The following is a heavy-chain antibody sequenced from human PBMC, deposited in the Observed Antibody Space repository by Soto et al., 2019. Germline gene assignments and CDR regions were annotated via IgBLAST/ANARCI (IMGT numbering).Heavy chain of an antibody. D-gene: IGHD3-10*01. CDR2: ISYDGSNK. Sequence: QVQLVESGGGVVQPGRSLRLYCVASGFTFSNSAIHWVRQAPGKGLDWVAVISYDGSNKYYGDSVKGRFTISRDNSKNTVYLQMNSLRGDDSAVYYCAREIDGNSGAIDYWGQGTLVTVSS. CDR3: AREIDGNSGAIDY. CDR1: GFTFSNSA. J-gene: IGHJ4*02. V-gene: IGHV3-30-3*01.